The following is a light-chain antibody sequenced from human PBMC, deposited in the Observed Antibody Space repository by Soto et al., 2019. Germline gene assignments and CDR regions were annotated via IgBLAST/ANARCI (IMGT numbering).Light chain of an antibody. Sequence: EIVLTQSPATLSLSPGERATLSFRASQSVSSYLAWYQQKPGQAPRLLIYGASNRATDIPDRFSGSGSGTDFTLTISRLEPEDFAVYYCQQYGSSPLTFGGGTKVDI. CDR3: QQYGSSPLT. CDR2: GAS. J-gene: IGKJ4*01. CDR1: QSVSSY. V-gene: IGKV3-20*01.